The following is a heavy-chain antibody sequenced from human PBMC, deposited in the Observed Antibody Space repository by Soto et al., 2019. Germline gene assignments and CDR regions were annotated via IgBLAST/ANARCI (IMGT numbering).Heavy chain of an antibody. D-gene: IGHD5-18*01. Sequence: ASVKVSCKASGYTFTGYYMHWVRQAPGQGLEWMGWFNPNSGGTNYAQKFQGWVTMTRDTSISTAYMELSRLRSDDTAVYYCARVWGYSYGYEYYFDYWGQGTLVTVSS. J-gene: IGHJ4*02. CDR1: GYTFTGYY. CDR2: FNPNSGGT. V-gene: IGHV1-2*04. CDR3: ARVWGYSYGYEYYFDY.